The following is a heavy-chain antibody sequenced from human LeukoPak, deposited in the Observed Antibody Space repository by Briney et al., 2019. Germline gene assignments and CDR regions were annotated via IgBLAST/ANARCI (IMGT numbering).Heavy chain of an antibody. J-gene: IGHJ4*02. CDR3: ATDRVGLGYCSGGSCRRFDY. CDR2: FDSEDGET. CDR1: GYTLTELS. V-gene: IGHV1-24*01. Sequence: ASVKVSCKVSGYTLTELSMHWVRQAPGKGLEWMGGFDSEDGETIYAQKFQGRVTMTEDTSTDTAYMELSSLTSEDTAVYYCATDRVGLGYCSGGSCRRFDYWGQGTLVTVSS. D-gene: IGHD2-15*01.